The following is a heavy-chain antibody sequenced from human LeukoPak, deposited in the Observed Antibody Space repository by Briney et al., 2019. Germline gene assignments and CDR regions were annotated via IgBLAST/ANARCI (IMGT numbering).Heavy chain of an antibody. D-gene: IGHD3-3*01. CDR2: ISASGGST. Sequence: GGSLRLSCAASGFTFSSYAMSWVRQAPGKGLEWVSAISASGGSTYYADSVKGRFTISRDNSKNTLYLQMNSLRAEDTAVYYCAKYATIFGVAPPVNNDYWGQGTLVTVSS. V-gene: IGHV3-23*01. CDR3: AKYATIFGVAPPVNNDY. CDR1: GFTFSSYA. J-gene: IGHJ4*02.